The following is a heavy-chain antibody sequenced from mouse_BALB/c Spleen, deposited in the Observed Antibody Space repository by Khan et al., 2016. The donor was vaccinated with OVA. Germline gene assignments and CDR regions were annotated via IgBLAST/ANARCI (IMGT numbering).Heavy chain of an antibody. CDR2: ISSTGST. CDR3: ARSLSYSYGYALDC. J-gene: IGHJ4*01. V-gene: IGHV3-2*02. CDR1: GYSITSDYA. D-gene: IGHD2-12*01. Sequence: EVQLQESGPGLVKPSQSLSLTCTVTGYSITSDYAWNWIRQFPGNKLEWMGYISSTGSTSYNPSLKSRISFTRDTSKNQFFLRLKSVTTEDTATYYCARSLSYSYGYALDCWGRGTSVTVSS.